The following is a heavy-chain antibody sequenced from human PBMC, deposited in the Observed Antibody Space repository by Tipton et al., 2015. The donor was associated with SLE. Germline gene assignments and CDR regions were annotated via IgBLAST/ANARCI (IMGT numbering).Heavy chain of an antibody. CDR3: ARDSSSGWHEFDY. CDR1: GGSISSGSYY. V-gene: IGHV4-61*09. CDR2: IYTSGST. J-gene: IGHJ3*01. Sequence: TLSLTCTVSGGSISSGSYYWSWIRQPAGKGLEWIGYIYTSGSTNYNPSLKSRVTISVDTSKNQFSLQLNSVTPEDTAVYYCARDSSSGWHEFDYWGQGTKVTVSS. D-gene: IGHD6-19*01.